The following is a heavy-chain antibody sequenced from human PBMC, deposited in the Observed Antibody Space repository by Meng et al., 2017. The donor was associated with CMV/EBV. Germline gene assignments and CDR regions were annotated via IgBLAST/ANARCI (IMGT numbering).Heavy chain of an antibody. CDR3: SRIPGVYDFWSGPQGGWFDP. Sequence: SVKVSCKASGGTFSSYAISWVRQAPGQGLEWMGGIIPIFGTANYAQKFQGRVTITTDESTSTAYMELSSLRSEDTAVYYCSRIPGVYDFWSGPQGGWFDPWGQGTLVTVSS. D-gene: IGHD3-3*01. CDR1: GGTFSSYA. CDR2: IIPIFGTA. V-gene: IGHV1-69*05. J-gene: IGHJ5*02.